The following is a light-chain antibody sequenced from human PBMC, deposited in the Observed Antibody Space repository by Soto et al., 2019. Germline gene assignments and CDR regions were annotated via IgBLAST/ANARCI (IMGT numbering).Light chain of an antibody. CDR2: DAS. V-gene: IGKV1-5*01. CDR3: RPP. CDR1: QSISSW. Sequence: DIQMTKSPSTLSASVGDRVTITCRASQSISSWLAWYQQKPGKAPKLLIYDASSLESGVPSRFSGSGSGTEFTLTIRSLQPDDFAPYYCRPPFGHGTKVDIK. J-gene: IGKJ1*01.